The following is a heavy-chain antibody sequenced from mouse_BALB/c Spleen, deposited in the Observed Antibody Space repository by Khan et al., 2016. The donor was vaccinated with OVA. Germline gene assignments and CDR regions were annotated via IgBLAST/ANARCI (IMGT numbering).Heavy chain of an antibody. D-gene: IGHD1-1*02. V-gene: IGHV5-6*01. CDR1: GFTFSTYG. Sequence: EVELVESGGDLVKTGGPLKLSCAASGFTFSTYGMSWVRQTPDKRLEWVATINSGGHYTYYIDSVKGRFTISRDNAKNILYLQMTSLRSEDTAMYYCARLAYYYNSEGFAYWGQGTLVTVSA. J-gene: IGHJ3*01. CDR3: ARLAYYYNSEGFAY. CDR2: INSGGHYT.